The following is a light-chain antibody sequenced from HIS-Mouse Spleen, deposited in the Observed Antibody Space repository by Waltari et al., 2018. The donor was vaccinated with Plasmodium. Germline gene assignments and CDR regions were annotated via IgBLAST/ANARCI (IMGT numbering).Light chain of an antibody. Sequence: EIVMTQSPATLSVSPGERATLSGRASQSVSSNLAWYQQKPGQAPRLLIYGASTSATGIPARFSGSGSGTEFTLNISSLQSEDFAVYYCQQYNNWSFTFGPGTKVDIK. CDR1: QSVSSN. CDR2: GAS. V-gene: IGKV3-15*01. J-gene: IGKJ3*01. CDR3: QQYNNWSFT.